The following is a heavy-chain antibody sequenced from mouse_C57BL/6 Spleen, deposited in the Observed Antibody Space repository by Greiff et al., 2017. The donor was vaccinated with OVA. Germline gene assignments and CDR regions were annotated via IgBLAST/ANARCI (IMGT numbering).Heavy chain of an antibody. CDR1: GYTFTSYW. CDR2: IDPSDSYT. J-gene: IGHJ2*01. V-gene: IGHV1-50*01. CDR3: ARFETTGFAD. D-gene: IGHD2-12*01. Sequence: QVQLKQPGAELVKPGASVKLSCKASGYTFTSYWMQWVKQRPGQGLEWIGEIDPSDSYTNYNQKFKGKATLTVDTSSSTAYMQLSSLTSEDTAVYYCARFETTGFADWGQGTTLTVSS.